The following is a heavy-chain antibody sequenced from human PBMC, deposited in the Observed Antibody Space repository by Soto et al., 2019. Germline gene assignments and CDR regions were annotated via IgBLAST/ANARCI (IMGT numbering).Heavy chain of an antibody. CDR3: ARTTDIAAAALDY. D-gene: IGHD6-13*01. V-gene: IGHV3-30-3*01. CDR1: GFTFSSYA. Sequence: GGSLRLSCAASGFTFSSYAMHWVRQAPGKGLEWVAVISYDGSNKYYADSVKGRFTISRDNSKNTLYLQMNSLRAEDTAVYYCARTTDIAAAALDYWGQGTLVTVSS. J-gene: IGHJ4*02. CDR2: ISYDGSNK.